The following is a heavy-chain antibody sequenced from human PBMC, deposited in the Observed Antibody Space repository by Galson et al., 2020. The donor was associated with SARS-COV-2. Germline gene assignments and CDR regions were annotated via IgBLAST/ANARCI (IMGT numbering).Heavy chain of an antibody. CDR3: ARVEGVRKIDY. Sequence: SETLSLTCTVSGGSISSSSYYWGWIRQPPGKGLEWIGSIYYSGSTYYNPSLKSRVTISVDTSKNQFSLKLSSVTAADTAVYYCARVEGVRKIDYWGQGTLVTVSS. J-gene: IGHJ4*02. V-gene: IGHV4-39*07. CDR1: GGSISSSSYY. CDR2: IYYSGST.